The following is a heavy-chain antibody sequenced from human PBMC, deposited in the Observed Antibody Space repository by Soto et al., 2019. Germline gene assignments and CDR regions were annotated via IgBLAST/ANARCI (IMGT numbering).Heavy chain of an antibody. D-gene: IGHD2-8*01. Sequence: GGSLRLSCAASGFTFSSYAMSWVRQAPGKGLEWVSAISGSGGSTYYADSVKGRFTISRDNSKNTLYLQMNSLRAEDTAVYYCAKDGCTNGVCYKYYYGMDVWGQGTTVTV. CDR1: GFTFSSYA. V-gene: IGHV3-23*01. J-gene: IGHJ6*02. CDR3: AKDGCTNGVCYKYYYGMDV. CDR2: ISGSGGST.